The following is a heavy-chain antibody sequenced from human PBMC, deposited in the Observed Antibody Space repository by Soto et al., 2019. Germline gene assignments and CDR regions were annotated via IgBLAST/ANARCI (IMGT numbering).Heavy chain of an antibody. CDR1: GFTFSSYW. CDR2: INSDGSST. J-gene: IGHJ5*02. D-gene: IGHD3-3*01. CDR3: AREARTDFWSGYYTADNWFDP. V-gene: IGHV3-74*01. Sequence: EVQLVESGGGLVQPGGSLRLSCAASGFTFSSYWMHWVRQAPGKGLVWVSRINSDGSSTSYADSVKGRFTISRDNAKNTLYLQMNSLRAEDTAVYYCAREARTDFWSGYYTADNWFDPWGQGTLVTVSS.